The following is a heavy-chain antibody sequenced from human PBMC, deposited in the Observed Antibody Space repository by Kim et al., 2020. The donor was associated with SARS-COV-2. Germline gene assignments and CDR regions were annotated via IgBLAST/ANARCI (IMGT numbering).Heavy chain of an antibody. CDR3: AAEYTSFGQPHYSF. V-gene: IGHV3-23*03. CDR1: GFVFSSYS. J-gene: IGHJ4*01. Sequence: GGSLRISCAASGFVFSSYSMSWVRQTPGKGLEWVALIRPGGLPTYSDSIQGRFVVSRDNSKSSLHLQMNTLTAEDSARYFLAAEYTSFGQPHYSFWGQGVLVTVSS. CDR2: IRPGGLP. D-gene: IGHD2-2*01.